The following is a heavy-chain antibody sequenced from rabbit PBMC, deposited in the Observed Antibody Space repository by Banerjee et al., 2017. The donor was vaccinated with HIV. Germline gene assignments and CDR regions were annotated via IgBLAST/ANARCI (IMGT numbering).Heavy chain of an antibody. J-gene: IGHJ4*01. D-gene: IGHD7-1*01. CDR2: INTSSGNT. Sequence: PGKGLEWITCINTSSGNTVYANWAKGRFTISKTSSTTVTLQMTSLTAADTATYFCARYFTSTGAAGMDLWGPGTLVTVS. CDR3: ARYFTSTGAAGMDL. V-gene: IGHV1S40*01.